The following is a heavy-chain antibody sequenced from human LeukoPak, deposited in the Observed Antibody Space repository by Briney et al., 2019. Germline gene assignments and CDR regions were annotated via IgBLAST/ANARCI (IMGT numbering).Heavy chain of an antibody. V-gene: IGHV1-8*02. J-gene: IGHJ4*02. Sequence: ASVKVSCKASGYTFTSYDINWVRQATGQGLEWMGWMNPNSGNTGYAQKFQGRVTMTRNTSISTAYMELSSLRSEDTAVYYCAILPRPIYYYDSSGYSWDYWGQGTLVTVSS. D-gene: IGHD3-22*01. CDR2: MNPNSGNT. CDR3: AILPRPIYYYDSSGYSWDY. CDR1: GYTFTSYD.